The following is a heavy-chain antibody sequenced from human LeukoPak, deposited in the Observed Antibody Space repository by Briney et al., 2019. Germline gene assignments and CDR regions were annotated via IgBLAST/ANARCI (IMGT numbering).Heavy chain of an antibody. CDR1: GFTFSSYS. CDR2: ISSSSSYI. CDR3: ARQGLRSPRDALDI. J-gene: IGHJ3*02. D-gene: IGHD1-14*01. Sequence: NPGGSLRLSCAASGFTFSSYSMNWVRQAPGKGLKWVSSISSSSSYIYYADSVKGRFTISRDNAKNSLYLQMNSLRAEDTAVYYCARQGLRSPRDALDIWGQGTMVTFSS. V-gene: IGHV3-21*01.